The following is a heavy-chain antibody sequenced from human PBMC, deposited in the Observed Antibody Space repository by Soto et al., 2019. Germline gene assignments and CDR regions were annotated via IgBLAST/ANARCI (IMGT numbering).Heavy chain of an antibody. CDR2: INRDGSKK. D-gene: IGHD6-13*01. CDR3: ARDVSQGSSSVYLDAFDI. J-gene: IGHJ3*02. V-gene: IGHV3-7*05. CDR1: GFTLSADW. Sequence: EVQLEESGGDLVQPGGSLRLSCAASGFTLSADWMTWVRQAPGKGLEWVANINRDGSKKSYLDSVRGRFTISRDNVGNSLYLQMDSLRADDTALYYCARDVSQGSSSVYLDAFDIWGQGTMVTVSS.